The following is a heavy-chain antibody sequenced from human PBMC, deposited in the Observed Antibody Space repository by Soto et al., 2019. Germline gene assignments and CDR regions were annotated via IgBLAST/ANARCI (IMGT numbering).Heavy chain of an antibody. CDR2: ISVHNGNT. D-gene: IGHD3-22*01. V-gene: IGHV1-18*01. CDR1: GYTYISYA. Sequence: QVQLVQSGAEVKKPGASMKVSCKASGYTYISYAISWVRQAPGQGLEWMGWISVHNGNTNYAQKLQGRVTMTTDTSTSTAYMELRSLRSDDTAVYYCARVVNHYYYGMDVWGQGTTVTVSS. CDR3: ARVVNHYYYGMDV. J-gene: IGHJ6*02.